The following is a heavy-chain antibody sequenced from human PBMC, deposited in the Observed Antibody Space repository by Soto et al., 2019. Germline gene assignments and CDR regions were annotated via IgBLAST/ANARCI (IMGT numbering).Heavy chain of an antibody. D-gene: IGHD2-8*01. Sequence: SETLSLTCTVSGGSISSGDYYWSWIRQPPGKGLEWIGYIYYSGSTYYNPSLKSRVTISVDTSKNQFSLKLSSVTAADTAVYYCVSQRTSVLTQAYFDYWGPGALVTVSS. CDR2: IYYSGST. CDR3: VSQRTSVLTQAYFDY. CDR1: GGSISSGDYY. V-gene: IGHV4-30-4*01. J-gene: IGHJ4*02.